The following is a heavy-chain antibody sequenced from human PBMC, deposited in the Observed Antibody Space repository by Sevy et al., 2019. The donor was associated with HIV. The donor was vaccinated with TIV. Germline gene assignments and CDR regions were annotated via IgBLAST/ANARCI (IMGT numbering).Heavy chain of an antibody. CDR1: GFTFSSYS. V-gene: IGHV3-48*02. D-gene: IGHD6-19*01. CDR2: ISSSSSTI. Sequence: GGSLRLSCAASGFTFSSYSMNWVRHAPGKGLEWVSYISSSSSTIYYADSVKGRFTISRDNAKNSLYLQMNSLRDEDTAVYYCARVRGWATGDNWFDPWGQGTLVTVSS. J-gene: IGHJ5*02. CDR3: ARVRGWATGDNWFDP.